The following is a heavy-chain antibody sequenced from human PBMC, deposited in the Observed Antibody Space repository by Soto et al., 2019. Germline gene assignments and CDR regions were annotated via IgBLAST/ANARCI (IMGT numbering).Heavy chain of an antibody. CDR1: GYTFTSYG. J-gene: IGHJ6*02. CDR2: IIPIFGTA. D-gene: IGHD2-15*01. V-gene: IGHV1-69*13. CDR3: AGDPYCSGGSCYFDYYYGMDV. Sequence: ASVKVSCKASGYTFTSYGISWVRQAPGQGLEWTGGIIPIFGTANYAQKFQGRVTITADESTSTAYMELSSLRSEDTAVYYCAGDPYCSGGSCYFDYYYGMDVWGQGTTVTVSS.